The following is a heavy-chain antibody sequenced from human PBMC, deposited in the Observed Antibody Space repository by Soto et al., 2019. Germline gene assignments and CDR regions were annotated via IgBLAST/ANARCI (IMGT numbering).Heavy chain of an antibody. CDR3: ARYLPWGIRIIDY. Sequence: QVQLVESGGGVVQPGRSLRLSCAASGFTFSSYAMHWVRQAPGKGLEWVAVISYDGSNKYYADSVKGRFTISRDNSKNTLYLQMNSLRAEDTAVYYCARYLPWGIRIIDYWGQGTLVTVSS. CDR1: GFTFSSYA. CDR2: ISYDGSNK. J-gene: IGHJ4*02. D-gene: IGHD3-16*01. V-gene: IGHV3-30-3*01.